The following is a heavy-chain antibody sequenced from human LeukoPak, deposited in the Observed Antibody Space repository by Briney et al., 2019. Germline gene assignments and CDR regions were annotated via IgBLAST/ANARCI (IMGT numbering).Heavy chain of an antibody. V-gene: IGHV1-8*03. J-gene: IGHJ6*03. CDR3: ARAGGSYLYYYYYMDV. CDR2: MNPNSGNT. D-gene: IGHD1-26*01. Sequence: GASVKVSCKASGYTFTGYDINWVRQATGQGLEWMGWMNPNSGNTGYAQKFQGRVTITRNTSISTAYMELSSLRSEDTAVYYCARAGGSYLYYYYYMDVWGKGTTVTVSS. CDR1: GYTFTGYD.